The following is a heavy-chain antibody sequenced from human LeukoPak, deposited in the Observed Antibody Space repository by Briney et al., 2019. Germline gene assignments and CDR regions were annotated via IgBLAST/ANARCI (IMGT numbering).Heavy chain of an antibody. CDR1: GYTFTSYY. D-gene: IGHD2-15*01. Sequence: GASVKVSCKASGYTFTSYYMHWVRQAPGQGLEWMGIINPSGGSTSYAKKFQGRVTMTRDTSTSTVYMELSSLRSEDTAVYYCARDLGGCSGGSCYGNAFDIWGQGTMVTVSS. V-gene: IGHV1-46*01. CDR2: INPSGGST. CDR3: ARDLGGCSGGSCYGNAFDI. J-gene: IGHJ3*02.